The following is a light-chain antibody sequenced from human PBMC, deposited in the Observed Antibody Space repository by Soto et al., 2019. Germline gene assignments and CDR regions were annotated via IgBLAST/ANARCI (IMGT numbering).Light chain of an antibody. Sequence: QSALTQPASVSGSPGQSITISCTGTSSDVGGFNSVSWYQLLPGTAPKLILYDVVDRPSGVSYRFSGSKSGNTASLTISGLQAADEADYFCSSYTSTMTNVFGSGTKVTVL. J-gene: IGLJ1*01. V-gene: IGLV2-14*03. CDR3: SSYTSTMTNV. CDR1: SSDVGGFNS. CDR2: DVV.